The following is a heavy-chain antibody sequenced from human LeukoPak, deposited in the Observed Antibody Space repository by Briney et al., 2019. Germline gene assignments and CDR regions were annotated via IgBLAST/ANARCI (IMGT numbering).Heavy chain of an antibody. Sequence: GGSLRLSCAASGFTFSSYGMSWVRQAPGKGLEWVSAISGSGGSTYYADSVKGRFTISRDNSKNTLYLQMNSLRAEDTAVYYCAKDYYDSSGYSYGDLGHFDYWGQGTLVTVSS. CDR2: ISGSGGST. CDR1: GFTFSSYG. D-gene: IGHD3-22*01. CDR3: AKDYYDSSGYSYGDLGHFDY. V-gene: IGHV3-23*01. J-gene: IGHJ4*02.